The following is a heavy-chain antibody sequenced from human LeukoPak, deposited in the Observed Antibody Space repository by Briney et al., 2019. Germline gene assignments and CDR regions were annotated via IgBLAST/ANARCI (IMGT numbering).Heavy chain of an antibody. CDR2: ISGSGGST. Sequence: PGGSLRLSCAASGFTFSSYAMSWVRQAPGKGLEWVSAISGSGGSTYYADSAKGRFTISRGNSKNTLYLQMNSLRAEDTAVYFCARESVDTTLVHVDYWGQGTLVTVSS. D-gene: IGHD5-18*01. V-gene: IGHV3-23*01. J-gene: IGHJ4*02. CDR1: GFTFSSYA. CDR3: ARESVDTTLVHVDY.